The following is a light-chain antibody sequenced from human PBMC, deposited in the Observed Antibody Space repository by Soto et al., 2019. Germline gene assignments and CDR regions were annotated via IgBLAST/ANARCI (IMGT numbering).Light chain of an antibody. J-gene: IGLJ1*01. CDR2: DVS. Sequence: QSAVTQLASVSGSPGQSITISCTGTSSDVGGYNYVSWYQHHPGKAPKLMIYDVSNRPSGVSNRFSGSKSGNTASLTISGLQPEDEADYYCSSYTTSNTRQIVFGTGTKVTGL. V-gene: IGLV2-14*03. CDR1: SSDVGGYNY. CDR3: SSYTTSNTRQIV.